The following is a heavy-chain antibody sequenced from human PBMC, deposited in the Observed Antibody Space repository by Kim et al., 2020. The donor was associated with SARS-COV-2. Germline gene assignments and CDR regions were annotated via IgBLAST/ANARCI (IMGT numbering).Heavy chain of an antibody. D-gene: IGHD1-1*01. V-gene: IGHV5-51*01. CDR3: ARNWNDVFAFDI. J-gene: IGHJ3*02. Sequence: RYSPSFHGQVTITADKSLSTAYLQWSSLKASDTAMYYCARNWNDVFAFDIWGQGTMVTVSS.